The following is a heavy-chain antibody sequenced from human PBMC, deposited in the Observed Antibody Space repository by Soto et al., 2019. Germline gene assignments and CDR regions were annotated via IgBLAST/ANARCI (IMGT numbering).Heavy chain of an antibody. CDR1: GYTFSRYG. CDR2: ISSYNGNT. D-gene: IGHD6-19*01. CDR3: ERDRPLGGWYEGFDT. V-gene: IGHV1-18*01. J-gene: IGHJ4*02. Sequence: QVKLVQSGAEVKKPGASVKVSCKASGYTFSRYGVSWVRQALGQGLEWLGWISSYNGNTNYAQKFQGRVTMTTDTSTTTAYMELRSLRSDDTAVYYCERDRPLGGWYEGFDTWGQGTLVTVSS.